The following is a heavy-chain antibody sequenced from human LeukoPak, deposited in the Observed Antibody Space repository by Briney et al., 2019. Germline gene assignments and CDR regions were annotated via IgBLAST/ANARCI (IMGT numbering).Heavy chain of an antibody. D-gene: IGHD6-19*01. V-gene: IGHV4-59*08. J-gene: IGHJ4*02. CDR3: ARHSKPGYSSGWYVNSLDY. Sequence: PSETLSLTCTVSGGSISSYYWSWIRQPPGKGLEWIGYIYYSGNTNYNPSLKSRVTISVDTSKNQFSLKLSSVTAADTAVYYCARHSKPGYSSGWYVNSLDYWGQGTLVTVSS. CDR2: IYYSGNT. CDR1: GGSISSYY.